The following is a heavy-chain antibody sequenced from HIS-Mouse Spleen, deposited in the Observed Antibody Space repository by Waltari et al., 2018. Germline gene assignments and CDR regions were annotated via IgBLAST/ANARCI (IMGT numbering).Heavy chain of an antibody. CDR3: ANRKRWLQWYYFDY. CDR2: IYWDGDK. D-gene: IGHD5-12*01. J-gene: IGHJ4*02. V-gene: IGHV2-5*02. Sequence: QITLKESGPTLVKPTQTLTLTCTFSGFSLSTSGVGVGWIRQPPGKALEGLALIYWDGDKRYRPSLKSRLTITKETSKNQVVLTMTNMDPVDTATYYCANRKRWLQWYYFDYWGQGTLVTVSS. CDR1: GFSLSTSGVG.